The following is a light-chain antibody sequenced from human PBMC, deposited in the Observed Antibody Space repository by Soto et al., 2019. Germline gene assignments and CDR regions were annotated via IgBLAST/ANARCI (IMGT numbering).Light chain of an antibody. V-gene: IGLV2-14*03. Sequence: QSALTQPASVSGSPGQSITISCTGATSDVGGYNYVSWYQHHPGEALKLIIYNVNDRPSGVSDRFSASKSGNTASLTISVLQDEDEGDYYCSSYTSIITQVLFGGGTKLTVL. CDR1: TSDVGGYNY. CDR3: SSYTSIITQVL. J-gene: IGLJ2*01. CDR2: NVN.